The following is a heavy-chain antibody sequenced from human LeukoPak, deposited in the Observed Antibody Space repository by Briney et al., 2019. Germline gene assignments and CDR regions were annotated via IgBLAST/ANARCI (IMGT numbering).Heavy chain of an antibody. J-gene: IGHJ5*02. CDR2: MNPNSGNT. Sequence: GASVKVSCKASGYTFTSYDINWVRQATGQGLEWMGWMNPNSGNTGYAQKFQGRVTMTRNTSISTAYMELSSLRSEDTAVYYCVMEVRGVITNWFDPWGQGTLVTVPS. D-gene: IGHD3-10*01. CDR3: VMEVRGVITNWFDP. V-gene: IGHV1-8*01. CDR1: GYTFTSYD.